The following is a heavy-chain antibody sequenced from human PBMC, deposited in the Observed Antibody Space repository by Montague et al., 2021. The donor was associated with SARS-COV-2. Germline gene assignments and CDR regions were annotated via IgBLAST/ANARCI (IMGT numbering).Heavy chain of an antibody. CDR3: ARHYYFDTSGQTPPFDY. D-gene: IGHD3-22*01. V-gene: IGHV4-39*01. CDR1: GGSISTSSYY. J-gene: IGHJ4*02. CDR2: IYYSGST. Sequence: SETLSLTCTVSGGSISTSSYYWGWLRLPPGKGLEWIGTIYYSGSTYYNPSLTSRVTISVDTSKNQFSLKLSSVTAADTAVYHCARHYYFDTSGQTPPFDYWGQGTLVTVSS.